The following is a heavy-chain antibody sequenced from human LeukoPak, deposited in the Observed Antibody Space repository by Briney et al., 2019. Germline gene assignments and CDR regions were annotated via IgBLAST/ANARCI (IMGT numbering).Heavy chain of an antibody. CDR2: IYYSGST. Sequence: SETLSLTCTVSGGSISSGGYYWSWIRQHPGKGLEWIGYIYYSGSTYYNPSLKSRVTISVDTSKNQFSLKLSSVTAADAAVYYCARTPSWEGFAFDYWGQGTLVTVSS. D-gene: IGHD1-26*01. CDR1: GGSISSGGYY. CDR3: ARTPSWEGFAFDY. J-gene: IGHJ4*02. V-gene: IGHV4-31*03.